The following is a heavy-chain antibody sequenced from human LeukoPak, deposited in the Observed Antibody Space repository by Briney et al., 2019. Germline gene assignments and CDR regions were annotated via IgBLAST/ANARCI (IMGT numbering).Heavy chain of an antibody. J-gene: IGHJ5*02. CDR1: GITFSSYW. D-gene: IGHD3-10*01. Sequence: PGGSLRLSCAASGITFSSYWMNWVRQAPGKGLEWVANIKEDGSEKDYVDSVKGRFTISRDNTKNSLYLQMNSLRAEDTAVYYCARVGLGVGSGRKASGFDPWGQGTLVTVSS. CDR2: IKEDGSEK. CDR3: ARVGLGVGSGRKASGFDP. V-gene: IGHV3-7*01.